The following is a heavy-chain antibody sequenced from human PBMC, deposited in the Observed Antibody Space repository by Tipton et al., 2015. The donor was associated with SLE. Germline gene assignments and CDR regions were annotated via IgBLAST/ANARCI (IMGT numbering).Heavy chain of an antibody. V-gene: IGHV4-34*01. Sequence: TLSLTCAVYGGSFSSYFWSWIRQPPGKGLEWIGEINRSRSANYNPTLKSRVIISVDASKNQFSLRLSSVTAADTAIYYCVRERKSSIFGVTRDPGVPSDAYYYMDVWGKWTTVTVSS. CDR2: INRSRSA. J-gene: IGHJ6*03. CDR1: GGSFSSYF. CDR3: VRERKSSIFGVTRDPGVPSDAYYYMDV. D-gene: IGHD3-3*01.